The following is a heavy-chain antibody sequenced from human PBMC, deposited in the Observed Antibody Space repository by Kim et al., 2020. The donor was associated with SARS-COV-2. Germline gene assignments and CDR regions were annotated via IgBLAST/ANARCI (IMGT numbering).Heavy chain of an antibody. V-gene: IGHV3-23*01. CDR3: ATQSGGSAMVGAYFDY. J-gene: IGHJ4*02. CDR1: EFTFSSYA. CDR2: ISAGGSST. Sequence: GGSLRLSCAASEFTFSSYAMSWVRQAPGKGLEWVSGISAGGSSTDYADSVKGRFTISRDNSKNMLYLQMSSLRAEDTAVYYCATQSGGSAMVGAYFDYWGQGTLVTVSS. D-gene: IGHD5-18*01.